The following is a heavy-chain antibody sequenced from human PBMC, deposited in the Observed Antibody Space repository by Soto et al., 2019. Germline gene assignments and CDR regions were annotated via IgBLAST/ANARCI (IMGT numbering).Heavy chain of an antibody. D-gene: IGHD2-15*01. CDR3: ARSYRRYCSGGSCYSYYYYYMDV. V-gene: IGHV4-59*01. J-gene: IGHJ6*03. CDR1: GGSISSYY. Sequence: QVQLQESGPGLVKPSETLSLTCTVSGGSISSYYWSWIRQPPGKGLECIGYIYYSGSTNYNPSLKRRVTLSVDTCKNQFSLKLSSVTAADTAVYYCARSYRRYCSGGSCYSYYYYYMDVWGKGTTVTVSS. CDR2: IYYSGST.